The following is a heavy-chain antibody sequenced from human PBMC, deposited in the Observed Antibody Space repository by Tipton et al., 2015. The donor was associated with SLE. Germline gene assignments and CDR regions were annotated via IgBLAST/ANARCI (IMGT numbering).Heavy chain of an antibody. D-gene: IGHD1-26*01. CDR1: GFTFNIHA. CDR2: IISNGDTT. Sequence: SLRLSCAASGFTFNIHAMTWVRQAPGKGLEWVSTIISNGDTTWYPDSVKGRFTISRDNSWNTLYLQMNSLRVEDTAIYYCAKESPWEESWGQGTLVSVSS. CDR3: AKESPWEES. J-gene: IGHJ4*02. V-gene: IGHV3-23*01.